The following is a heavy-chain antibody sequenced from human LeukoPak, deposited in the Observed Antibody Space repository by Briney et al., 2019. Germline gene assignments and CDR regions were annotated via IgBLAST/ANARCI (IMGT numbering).Heavy chain of an antibody. CDR1: GFTLSSYW. V-gene: IGHV3-7*04. D-gene: IGHD3-10*01. CDR2: INRDGSAE. J-gene: IGHJ4*02. CDR3: GRGSVGFGELNY. Sequence: GGSLRLSCVASGFTLSSYWMTWVRQAPGKGLEWVANINRDGSAEYYVASVQGRFTVSRDNAKSSLYLQMNSLRAEDTAVYYCGRGSVGFGELNYWGQGTLVTVSS.